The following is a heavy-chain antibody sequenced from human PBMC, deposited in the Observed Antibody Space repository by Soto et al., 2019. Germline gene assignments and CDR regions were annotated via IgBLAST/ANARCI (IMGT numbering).Heavy chain of an antibody. Sequence: VQLQESGPGLVEPSQTLSLICSVSGASITSGGFHWDWVRQRPGKGLEWIGNIYASGSTYSKPSLDSRRSFSFYTSKYQVSLRLTSLNAADTAVGYCARDGGYYYCVAMDVWGHGPAVIVSS. V-gene: IGHV4-31*03. J-gene: IGHJ6*02. CDR3: ARDGGYYYCVAMDV. D-gene: IGHD3-16*01. CDR1: GASITSGGFH. CDR2: IYASGST.